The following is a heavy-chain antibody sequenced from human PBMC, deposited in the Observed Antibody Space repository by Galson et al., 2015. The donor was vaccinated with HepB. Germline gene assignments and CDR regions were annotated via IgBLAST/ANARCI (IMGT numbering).Heavy chain of an antibody. V-gene: IGHV4-59*01. D-gene: IGHD1-1*01. J-gene: IGHJ4*02. CDR2: SSQRVTS. CDR3: GRWNEGFDY. CDR1: GGSLSDSY. Sequence: ETLSLTCTVAGGSLSDSYWCGLRLPPGKGLEWIGYSSQRVTSSDNPSIDSRVTMYEDASQSQLSLTMNSRTDADTAVYHRGRWNEGFDYWGQGILVTVSS.